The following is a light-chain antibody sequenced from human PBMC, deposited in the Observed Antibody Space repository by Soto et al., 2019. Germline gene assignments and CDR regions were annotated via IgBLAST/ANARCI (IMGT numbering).Light chain of an antibody. V-gene: IGKV3-20*01. CDR2: GAS. CDR3: QQYGSSLRT. CDR1: QRVSSSY. J-gene: IGKJ1*01. Sequence: EIVLTQSPGTLPLSQGERATLSCRASQRVSSSYLAWYQQTPGEAPRLRSYGASSRATGIPDRFSGSGSGTDFTFTISRLEPEDFSVYYVQQYGSSLRTFGQGTKVEIK.